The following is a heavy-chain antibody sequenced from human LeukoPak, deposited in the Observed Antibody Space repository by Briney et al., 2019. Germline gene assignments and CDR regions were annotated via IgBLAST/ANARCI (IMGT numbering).Heavy chain of an antibody. CDR1: GGTFSSYA. Sequence: SVKVSCKTSGGTFSSYAISWVRQAPGQGLEWMGKIIPIFGTANYAQKFQGRVTITTDESTSTAYMELNSLRSEDTAVYYCASDEGSATFDYWGQGTLVTVSS. V-gene: IGHV1-69*05. CDR2: IIPIFGTA. CDR3: ASDEGSATFDY. J-gene: IGHJ4*02. D-gene: IGHD1-26*01.